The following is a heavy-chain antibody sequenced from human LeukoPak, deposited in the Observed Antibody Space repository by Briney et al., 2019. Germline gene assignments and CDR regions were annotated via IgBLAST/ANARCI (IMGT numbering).Heavy chain of an antibody. D-gene: IGHD3-10*01. V-gene: IGHV4-4*07. CDR3: ARGGYYGSGNDFRFDP. J-gene: IGHJ5*02. CDR1: GGSISSYY. CDR2: IYTSGST. Sequence: PSETLSPTCAVSGGSISSYYWSWIRQPAGKGLEWIGRIYTSGSTNYNPSLKSRVTISVDTSKNQFSLKLSSVTAADTAVYYCARGGYYGSGNDFRFDPWGQGALVTVSS.